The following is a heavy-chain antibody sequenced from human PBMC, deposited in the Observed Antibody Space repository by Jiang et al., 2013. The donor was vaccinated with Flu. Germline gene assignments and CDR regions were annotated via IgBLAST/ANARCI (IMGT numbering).Heavy chain of an antibody. CDR1: STSSPVSR. CDR3: ARHSSLYGSGYFDY. Sequence: SLRSPVRLLSTSSPVSRSAGAPDARERPGVDGRIDPSDSYTNYSPSFQGHVTMSVDTSTRTAYLQWSSLQASDTAIYFCARHSSLYGSGYFDYWGQGTLITVSS. J-gene: IGHJ4*02. CDR2: IDPSDSYT. D-gene: IGHD3-10*01. V-gene: IGHV5-10-1*01.